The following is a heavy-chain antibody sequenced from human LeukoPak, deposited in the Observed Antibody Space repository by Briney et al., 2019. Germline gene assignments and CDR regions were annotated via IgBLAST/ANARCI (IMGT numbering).Heavy chain of an antibody. CDR1: GFTFSSYG. CDR3: ARESSEYGGNGGLDP. CDR2: IWYGGSNK. D-gene: IGHD4-23*01. V-gene: IGHV3-33*08. Sequence: GWSLRISCAASGFTFSSYGMHWVRQAPRKGLEWVAVIWYGGSNKYYADSVKGRFTISRDNSKNTVYLQMNSLRAEDTAVYYCARESSEYGGNGGLDPWGQGTLVTVSS. J-gene: IGHJ5*02.